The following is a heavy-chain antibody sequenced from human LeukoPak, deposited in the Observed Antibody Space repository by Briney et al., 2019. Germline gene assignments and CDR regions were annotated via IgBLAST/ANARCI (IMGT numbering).Heavy chain of an antibody. V-gene: IGHV3-33*06. CDR3: AKAFWSGYYSEIYYYYYYMDV. Sequence: GGSLRLSCAASGFTFSSYGRHWLRQAPGKGLEGVAVIWYDGSNKYYADSVKGRFTISRDNSKNTLYLQMNSLRAEDTAVYYCAKAFWSGYYSEIYYYYYYMDVWGKGTTVTVSS. D-gene: IGHD3-3*01. CDR2: IWYDGSNK. CDR1: GFTFSSYG. J-gene: IGHJ6*03.